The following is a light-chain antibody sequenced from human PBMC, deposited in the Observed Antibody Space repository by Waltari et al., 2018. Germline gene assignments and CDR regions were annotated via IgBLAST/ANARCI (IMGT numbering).Light chain of an antibody. V-gene: IGLV8-61*01. J-gene: IGLJ3*02. CDR3: VLYMGRGFRV. Sequence: QTVVTQEPSFSVSPGGSVTLPCGLSTSTVPTSRYTCWYQQTPGQAPRTVIFSTNPRSSGVPDRFSGYILGNKAALTITGAQADDESDYYCVLYMGRGFRVFGGGTKLTVL. CDR1: TSTVPTSRY. CDR2: STN.